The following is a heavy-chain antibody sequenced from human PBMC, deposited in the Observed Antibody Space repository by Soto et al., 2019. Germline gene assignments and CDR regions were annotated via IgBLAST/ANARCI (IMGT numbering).Heavy chain of an antibody. CDR2: ISYDGSNK. Sequence: PGGSLRLSCAASGFTFSSYAMHWVRQAPGKGLEWVAVISYDGSNKYYADSVKGRFTISRDNSKNTLYLQMNSLRAEDTAVYYCARGNYGDYAQPHFDYWGQGTLVTVSS. J-gene: IGHJ4*02. CDR3: ARGNYGDYAQPHFDY. CDR1: GFTFSSYA. D-gene: IGHD4-17*01. V-gene: IGHV3-30-3*01.